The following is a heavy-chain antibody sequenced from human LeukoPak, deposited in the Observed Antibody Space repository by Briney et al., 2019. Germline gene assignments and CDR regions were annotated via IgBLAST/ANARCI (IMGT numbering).Heavy chain of an antibody. D-gene: IGHD2-2*01. Sequence: GSLRLSCAASGFTFSDYYMSWIRQAPGKGLEWVSYISSSSSYTNYADSVKGRFTISRDNAKNSLYLQMNSLRAEDTAVYYCARRVPTASHFDYWGQGTLVTVSS. CDR2: ISSSSSYT. V-gene: IGHV3-11*06. CDR1: GFTFSDYY. J-gene: IGHJ4*02. CDR3: ARRVPTASHFDY.